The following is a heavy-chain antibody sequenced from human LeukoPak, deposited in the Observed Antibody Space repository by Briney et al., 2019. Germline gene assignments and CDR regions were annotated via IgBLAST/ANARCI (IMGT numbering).Heavy chain of an antibody. J-gene: IGHJ4*02. CDR3: VRICSSTDCLIPD. CDR1: GFTFSRHW. V-gene: IGHV3-74*01. CDR2: INSDASDT. D-gene: IGHD2-2*01. Sequence: PGGSLRLSCAASGFTFSRHWMHWVRQAPGKGLVWISRINSDASDTNYADFVKGRFTISRDNAKNTVYLQINSLRDEDTAVYYCVRICSSTDCLIPDWGQGTLVTVSS.